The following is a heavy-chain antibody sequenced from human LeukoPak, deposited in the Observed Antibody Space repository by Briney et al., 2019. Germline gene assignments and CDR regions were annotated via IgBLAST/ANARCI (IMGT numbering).Heavy chain of an antibody. Sequence: ASVKVSCKASGGTFSSYVISWVRQAPGQGLEWVGRIIPILGIANYAQKFQGRVTITADKSTSTAYMELSSLRSEDTAVYYCARAVHGGFLYYFDYWGQGTLVTVSS. CDR3: ARAVHGGFLYYFDY. CDR1: GGTFSSYV. D-gene: IGHD3-3*01. CDR2: IIPILGIA. V-gene: IGHV1-69*04. J-gene: IGHJ4*02.